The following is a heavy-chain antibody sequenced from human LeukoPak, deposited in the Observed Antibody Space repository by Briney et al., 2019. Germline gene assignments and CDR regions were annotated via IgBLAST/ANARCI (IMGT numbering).Heavy chain of an antibody. CDR1: GFTFNDYA. J-gene: IGHJ4*02. V-gene: IGHV3-30-3*01. CDR3: ARDFFPVVDSTWYEIGY. CDR2: ISYDGYDK. D-gene: IGHD2-21*01. Sequence: GGSLRLSCAASGFTFNDYALYWVRQAPGKGLEWVTLISYDGYDKSYADSVRGRFTISRDNSRNTLYLQMDSLRSEDTAVYYCARDFFPVVDSTWYEIGYWGQGTLVTVAS.